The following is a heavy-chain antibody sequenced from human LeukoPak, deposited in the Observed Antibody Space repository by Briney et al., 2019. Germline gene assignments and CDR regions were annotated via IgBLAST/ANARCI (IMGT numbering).Heavy chain of an antibody. Sequence: PSETLSLTCTVSGGSISSGSYYWSWIRQPAGKGLEWIGRIYTSGSTNYSPSLKSRVTISVDTSKSQFSLKLSSVTAADTAVYYCAGATGAFDYWGQGTLVTVSS. CDR2: IYTSGST. CDR1: GGSISSGSYY. D-gene: IGHD4/OR15-4a*01. V-gene: IGHV4-61*02. J-gene: IGHJ4*02. CDR3: AGATGAFDY.